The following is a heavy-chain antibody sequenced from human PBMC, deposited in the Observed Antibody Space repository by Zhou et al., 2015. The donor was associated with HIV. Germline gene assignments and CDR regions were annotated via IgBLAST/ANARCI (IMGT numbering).Heavy chain of an antibody. CDR2: TWPDVNNK. V-gene: IGHV3-33*01. CDR3: VRDPGYNDGFDI. J-gene: IGHJ3*02. Sequence: QVQLVESGGGVVQPGRSLRLSCAASGFTFTTFGMHWVRQAPGKGLEWVAVTWPDVNNKYYSDSVRGRFTISRDNSKNTLYLQMNILRAEDTAVYYCVRDPGYNDGFDIWGQGTVVTVSS. CDR1: GFTFTTFG. D-gene: IGHD5-24*01.